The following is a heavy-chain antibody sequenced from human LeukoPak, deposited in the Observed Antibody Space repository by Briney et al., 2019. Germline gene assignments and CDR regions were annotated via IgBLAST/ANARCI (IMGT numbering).Heavy chain of an antibody. J-gene: IGHJ6*02. CDR2: ISTNGGST. D-gene: IGHD1-7*01. CDR1: GFTFGSYA. Sequence: PGGSLRLSCSASGFTFGSYAMHWVRQAPGKGLEYVSAISTNGGSTYYADSVKGRFTISRDNSKNTLYLQMNSLRAEDTAVYYCAREVGTTMDYYYGMDVWGQGTTVTVSS. CDR3: AREVGTTMDYYYGMDV. V-gene: IGHV3-64*04.